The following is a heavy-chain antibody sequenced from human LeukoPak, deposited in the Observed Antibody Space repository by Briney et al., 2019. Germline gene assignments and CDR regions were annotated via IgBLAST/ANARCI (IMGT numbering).Heavy chain of an antibody. CDR3: ASLTMIVVP. D-gene: IGHD3-22*01. Sequence: PSETLSLTCTVSGGSITSSSYSWGWIRQPPGKGLEWIGSISNSGSTYYTPSLTGRVAISVDTSKNQFSLKLSSVTAADTAVYYCASLTMIVVPWGQGTLVTVSS. CDR1: GGSITSSSYS. CDR2: ISNSGST. J-gene: IGHJ4*02. V-gene: IGHV4-39*01.